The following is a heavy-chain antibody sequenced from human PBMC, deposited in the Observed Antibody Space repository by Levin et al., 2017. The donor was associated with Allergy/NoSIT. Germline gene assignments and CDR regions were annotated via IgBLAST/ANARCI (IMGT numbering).Heavy chain of an antibody. J-gene: IGHJ5*02. D-gene: IGHD2-15*01. V-gene: IGHV5-51*01. CDR1: GYSFTSYW. Sequence: KVSCKGSGYSFTSYWIGWVRQMPGKGLEWMGIIYPGDSDTRYSPSFQGQVTISADKSISTAYLQWSSLKASDTAMYYCARQAPGCSGGSCYSGYNWFDPWGQGTLVTVSS. CDR2: IYPGDSDT. CDR3: ARQAPGCSGGSCYSGYNWFDP.